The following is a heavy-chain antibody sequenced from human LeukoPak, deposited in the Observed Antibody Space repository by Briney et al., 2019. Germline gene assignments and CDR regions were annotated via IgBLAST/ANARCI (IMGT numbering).Heavy chain of an antibody. J-gene: IGHJ4*02. CDR1: GGTFSSYA. CDR2: IIPIFGTA. CDR3: ARGKHRPGIAAAGIGY. D-gene: IGHD6-13*01. Sequence: SVKVSCKASGGTFSSYAISWVRQAPGQGLEWMGRIIPIFGTANYAQKFQGRVTITTDESTSTAYMELSSLRSEDTAVYYCARGKHRPGIAAAGIGYWGQGTLVTVSS. V-gene: IGHV1-69*05.